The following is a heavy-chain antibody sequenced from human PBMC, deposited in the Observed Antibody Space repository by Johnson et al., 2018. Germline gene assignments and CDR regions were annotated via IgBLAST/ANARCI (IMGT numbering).Heavy chain of an antibody. J-gene: IGHJ3*02. CDR1: GGSISSDTYY. CDR3: ARETAAGSVAFDI. Sequence: QVQLQESGPGLVKPSQTLSLTCTVSGGSISSDTYYWSWIRQPAGKGLEWIGYIYYSGSTNYNPSLKSRVTISVDTSKNQFSLKLSSVTAAGTAVDYCARETAAGSVAFDIWGQGTMVTVSS. CDR2: IYYSGST. V-gene: IGHV4-61*10. D-gene: IGHD6-13*01.